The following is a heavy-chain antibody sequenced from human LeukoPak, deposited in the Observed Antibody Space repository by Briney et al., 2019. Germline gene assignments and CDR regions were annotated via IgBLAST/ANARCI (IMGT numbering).Heavy chain of an antibody. CDR3: TTSYDNFWNSPAGV. V-gene: IGHV3-15*01. Sequence: PGGSLRLSCAASGFIFSSAWMSWVRQAPGKGLEWVGRIKSKSDGGTADYAALVNGRFTISRDDSKNTVYLQMDSLYVKDTAMYNCTTSYDNFWNSPAGVWGTGITVSVSS. CDR2: IKSKSDGGTA. CDR1: GFIFSSAW. D-gene: IGHD3-3*01. J-gene: IGHJ6*04.